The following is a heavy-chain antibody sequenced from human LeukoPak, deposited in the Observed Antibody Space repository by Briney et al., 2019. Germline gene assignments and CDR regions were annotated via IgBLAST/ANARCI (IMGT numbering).Heavy chain of an antibody. CDR2: ITGSGAST. D-gene: IGHD3-10*01. Sequence: GGSLRLSCAASGFTFSSYAMSWVRQAPGKGLEWVSAITGSGASTYYADSVKGRFTISRDNSKHTLYPQMNSLRAEDTAIYYCTQHSGASGGYRFFYWGQGTLVTVSS. CDR1: GFTFSSYA. CDR3: TQHSGASGGYRFFY. J-gene: IGHJ4*02. V-gene: IGHV3-23*01.